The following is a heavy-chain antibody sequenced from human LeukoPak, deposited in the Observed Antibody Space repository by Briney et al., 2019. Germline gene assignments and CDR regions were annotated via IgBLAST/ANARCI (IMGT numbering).Heavy chain of an antibody. D-gene: IGHD6-6*01. V-gene: IGHV4-39*07. CDR3: ARGPNSFSSSPYYFDY. Sequence: SETLSLTCAVSGGSISSGSYYWGWIRQPPGKGLEWLGSMLYSGSSYYNPSLKSRVTLSVDTSKNQFSLKLNSVTAADTAVYYCARGPNSFSSSPYYFDYWGQGTLVTVSS. CDR2: MLYSGSS. J-gene: IGHJ4*02. CDR1: GGSISSGSYY.